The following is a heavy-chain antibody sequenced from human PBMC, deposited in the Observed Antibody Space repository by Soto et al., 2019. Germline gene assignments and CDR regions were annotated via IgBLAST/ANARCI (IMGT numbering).Heavy chain of an antibody. J-gene: IGHJ4*02. CDR3: ARETIAARPLYP. V-gene: IGHV1-3*01. CDR2: INAGNGNT. D-gene: IGHD6-6*01. Sequence: VPVKVSCKASGYTFTSYAMHWVRQAPGQRLEWMGWINAGNGNTKYSQKFQGRVTITRDTSASTAYMELSSLRSEDTAVYYCARETIAARPLYPWGQGTPVTVSS. CDR1: GYTFTSYA.